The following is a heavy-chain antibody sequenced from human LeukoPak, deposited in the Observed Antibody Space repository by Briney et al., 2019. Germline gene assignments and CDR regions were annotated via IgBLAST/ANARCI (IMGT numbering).Heavy chain of an antibody. J-gene: IGHJ4*02. CDR2: IYHSGST. V-gene: IGHV4-61*08. Sequence: SETLSLTCTVSGGSISSGDYYWSWIRQPPGKGLEWIGYIYHSGSTNYNSSLKSRVTISVDTSKNQFSLKLTSVTAADTAVYYCARAGSSAYLIDYWGQGTLVTVSS. CDR3: ARAGSSAYLIDY. D-gene: IGHD3-22*01. CDR1: GGSISSGDYY.